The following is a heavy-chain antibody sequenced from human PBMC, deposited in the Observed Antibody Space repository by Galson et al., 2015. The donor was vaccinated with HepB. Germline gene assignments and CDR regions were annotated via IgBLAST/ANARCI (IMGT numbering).Heavy chain of an antibody. J-gene: IGHJ4*02. CDR3: ARKDAVFGLEGDY. D-gene: IGHD2-15*01. V-gene: IGHV1-18*04. CDR1: GYTFTSYN. Sequence: SVKVSCKASGYTFTSYNINWVRQAPGQGLEWMGWISPYNRNTNYAQNLQDRITMTTDTSTSTAYMELRSLRSDDTAVYYCARKDAVFGLEGDYWGQGTLVTVSS. CDR2: ISPYNRNT.